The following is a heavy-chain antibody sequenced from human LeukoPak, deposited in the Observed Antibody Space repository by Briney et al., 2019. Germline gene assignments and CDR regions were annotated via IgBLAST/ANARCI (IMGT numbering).Heavy chain of an antibody. CDR1: GGSISSADYY. D-gene: IGHD3-22*01. J-gene: IGHJ5*02. Sequence: SETLSLTCTVSGGSISSADYYWSWIRQPPGKGLEWIAYMYYSGSTYYNPSLKSRVTMSADTSKNQLSLKLSSVTAADTAVYYCARPYYYDSRIDPWGQGILVTVSS. V-gene: IGHV4-30-4*01. CDR3: ARPYYYDSRIDP. CDR2: MYYSGST.